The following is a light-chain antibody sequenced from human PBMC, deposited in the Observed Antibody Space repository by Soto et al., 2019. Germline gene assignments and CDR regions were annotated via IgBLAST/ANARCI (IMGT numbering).Light chain of an antibody. CDR3: QQYGSSTGT. CDR1: QSVSSYY. CDR2: GAS. Sequence: EIVLTQSPGTLSLSPGERATLSCRASQSVSSYYLAWYQQKPGQAPRLLIYGASSRATCIPDRFSGSGSGTDFTLTISRLEPEDSAVYYCQQYGSSTGTFGQGTKVEIK. J-gene: IGKJ1*01. V-gene: IGKV3-20*01.